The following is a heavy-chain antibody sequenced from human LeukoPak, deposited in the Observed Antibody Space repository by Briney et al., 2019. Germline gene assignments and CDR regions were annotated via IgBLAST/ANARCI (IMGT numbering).Heavy chain of an antibody. D-gene: IGHD5-18*01. Sequence: ASVKVSCKASGGTFSSYAISWVRQAPGQGLEWMGRIIPILGIANYAQKFQGRVTITADKSTGTAYMELSSLRSEDTAVYYCAPEGPRDRDTAMVDWGQGTLVTVSS. CDR1: GGTFSSYA. J-gene: IGHJ4*02. V-gene: IGHV1-69*04. CDR3: APEGPRDRDTAMVD. CDR2: IIPILGIA.